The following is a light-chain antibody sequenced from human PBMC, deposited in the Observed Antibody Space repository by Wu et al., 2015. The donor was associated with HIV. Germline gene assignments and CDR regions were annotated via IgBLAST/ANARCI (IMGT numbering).Light chain of an antibody. CDR1: QPVSYNF. V-gene: IGKV3-20*01. CDR2: GAS. Sequence: EIVMTQSPVTLSLSPGDRATLSCRASQPVSYNFVGWYQQKPGQAPRLLIYGASSRATGIPDRFSGSGSGTDFTLTISRLEPEDFAVYYCQQYGSSPFTFGPGTKVDIK. CDR3: QQYGSSPFT. J-gene: IGKJ3*01.